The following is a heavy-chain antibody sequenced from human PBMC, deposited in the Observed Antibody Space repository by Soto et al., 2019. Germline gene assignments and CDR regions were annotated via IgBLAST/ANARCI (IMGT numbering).Heavy chain of an antibody. J-gene: IGHJ6*02. CDR1: GFTFSSYS. V-gene: IGHV3-48*02. CDR2: ISSSSSTI. CDR3: ATLPGNYYYYYGMDV. Sequence: GGSLRLSCAASGFTFSSYSMNWVRQAPGKGLEWVSYISSSSSTIYYADSVKGRFTISRDNAKNSLYLQMNSLRDEDTAVYYCATLPGNYYYYYGMDVWGQGTTVTVSS.